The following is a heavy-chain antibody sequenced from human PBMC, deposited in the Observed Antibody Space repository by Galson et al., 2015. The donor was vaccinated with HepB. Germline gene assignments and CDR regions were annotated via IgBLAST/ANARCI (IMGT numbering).Heavy chain of an antibody. D-gene: IGHD3-10*01. V-gene: IGHV3-30*18. CDR3: AKDMGYDSGTYLNL. CDR2: ISYDGSKK. J-gene: IGHJ5*02. CDR1: GFTFSSYA. Sequence: SLRLSCAASGFTFSSYAMHWVRQAPGKGLEWVAVISYDGSKKYYTDSVKGRFTISRDNSRNTLYLQMSSLRPEDTAVYYCAKDMGYDSGTYLNLWGQGTLVTVSS.